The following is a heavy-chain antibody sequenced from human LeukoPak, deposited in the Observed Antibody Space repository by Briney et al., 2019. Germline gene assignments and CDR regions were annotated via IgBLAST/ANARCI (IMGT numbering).Heavy chain of an antibody. V-gene: IGHV4-38-2*02. J-gene: IGHJ3*02. D-gene: IGHD1-1*01. Sequence: PSETLSLTCTVSGYSINSGYYWGWIRQPPGKGLEWIGIIYHSGSTYYNPSLKSRVTISVDTSKNQFSLKLSSVTAADTAIYYCARDGVHDAFDIWGQGTMVTVSS. CDR2: IYHSGST. CDR1: GYSINSGYY. CDR3: ARDGVHDAFDI.